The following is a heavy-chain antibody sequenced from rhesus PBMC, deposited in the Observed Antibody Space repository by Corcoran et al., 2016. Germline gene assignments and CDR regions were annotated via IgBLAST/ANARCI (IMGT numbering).Heavy chain of an antibody. V-gene: IGHV5-20*01. D-gene: IGHD2-39*02. CDR3: AKAGYCSGGVCNDYFEF. CDR1: GSSFTNYW. CDR2: IDPSDSDT. J-gene: IGHJ1*01. Sequence: EVQLVQSGAEVKRPGESLKMSCKTSGSSFTNYWISWVRQMPGKGLEWMGAIDPSDSDTRYNPAVQGQVTISADKSISTAYLQWSRLKASDTATYYCAKAGYCSGGVCNDYFEFWGQGALVTVSS.